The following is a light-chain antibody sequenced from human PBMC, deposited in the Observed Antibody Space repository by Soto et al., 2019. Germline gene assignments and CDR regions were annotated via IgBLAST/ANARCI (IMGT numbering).Light chain of an antibody. CDR2: EVT. Sequence: QSVLTQPASVSGSPGQSITISCTGTSSDVGAYNFVSWHQQHPGKAPKLMIYEVTNRPSGASNRFSGSKSGNTASLTISGLQAEDEADYYCSSYTSSNTLIFGGGTQLTVL. V-gene: IGLV2-14*01. J-gene: IGLJ2*01. CDR3: SSYTSSNTLI. CDR1: SSDVGAYNF.